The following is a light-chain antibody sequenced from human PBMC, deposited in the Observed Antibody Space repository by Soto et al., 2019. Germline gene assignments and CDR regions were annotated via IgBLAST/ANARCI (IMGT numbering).Light chain of an antibody. J-gene: IGKJ2*01. Sequence: DIPMTQSPSSLSASVGDRVTITCRASQYIGNHLNWYQQKPGKAPNLLISGSSTLQTGVPSRFSGSGSGTDFTLTISSLQPEDFTTYYCQQSYSFLTFGQGTKLEIK. CDR1: QYIGNH. CDR2: GSS. CDR3: QQSYSFLT. V-gene: IGKV1-39*01.